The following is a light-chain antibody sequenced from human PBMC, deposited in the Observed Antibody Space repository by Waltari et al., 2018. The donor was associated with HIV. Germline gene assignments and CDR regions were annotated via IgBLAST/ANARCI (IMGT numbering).Light chain of an antibody. CDR1: NDVGTFTY. V-gene: IGLV2-14*03. CDR3: SSYTGHIAL. Sequence: SALTQPASVSASPGQSITISCINDVGTFTYVSWYQLHPGKAPKVLTYDINNRPSGVSNRFSGSKSGMTASLTISGLRIEDEADYYCSSYTGHIALFGGGTKLTVL. CDR2: DIN. J-gene: IGLJ2*01.